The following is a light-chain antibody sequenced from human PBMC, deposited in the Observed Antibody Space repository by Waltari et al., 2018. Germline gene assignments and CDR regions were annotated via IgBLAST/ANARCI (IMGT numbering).Light chain of an antibody. V-gene: IGLV1-44*01. CDR2: SNN. CDR3: AAWDGGLNGLI. J-gene: IGLJ2*01. CDR1: RSNVGSNT. Sequence: QSVLSQPPSESGTPGQRVTISCSGTRSNVGSNTENWYQHLPGTSPKLLIYSNNHRPSGVPDRFSASKSGTSASLAISGLQSEDEGDYYCAAWDGGLNGLIFGGGTKLTVL.